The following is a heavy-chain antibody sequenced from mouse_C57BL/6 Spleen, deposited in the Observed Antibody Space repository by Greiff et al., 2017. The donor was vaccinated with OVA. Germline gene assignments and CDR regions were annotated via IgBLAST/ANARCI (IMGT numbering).Heavy chain of an antibody. J-gene: IGHJ3*01. Sequence: EVMLVESGPELVKPGASVKIPCKASGYTFTDYNMDWVKQSHGKSLEWIGDINPNNGGTIYNQKFKGKATLTVDKSSSTAYMELRSLTSEDTAVYYCARSDYYSNYGAYWGQGTLVTVSA. V-gene: IGHV1-18*01. CDR3: ARSDYYSNYGAY. CDR1: GYTFTDYN. CDR2: INPNNGGT. D-gene: IGHD2-5*01.